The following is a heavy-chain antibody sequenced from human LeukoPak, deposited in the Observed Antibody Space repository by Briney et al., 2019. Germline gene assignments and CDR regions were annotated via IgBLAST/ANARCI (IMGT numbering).Heavy chain of an antibody. J-gene: IGHJ5*02. CDR1: GGSISGSSYY. CDR2: IYYSGST. D-gene: IGHD3-16*01. CDR3: ARARGDQDNWFDP. Sequence: KASETLSLACTVSGGSISGSSYYWGWIRQPPGKGLEWIGSIYYSGSTYYNPSLKSRVTISVDTSKNQFSLKLSSVTAADTAVYYCARARGDQDNWFDPWGQGTLVTVSS. V-gene: IGHV4-39*07.